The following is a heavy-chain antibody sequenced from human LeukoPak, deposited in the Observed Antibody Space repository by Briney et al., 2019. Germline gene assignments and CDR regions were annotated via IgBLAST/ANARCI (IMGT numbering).Heavy chain of an antibody. V-gene: IGHV4-34*01. Sequence: TSETLSLTCAVYGGSFSGYCWSWIRQPPGKGLEWIGEINHSGSTNYNPSLKSRVTISVDTSKNQFSLKLSSVTAADTAVYYCARGGLVGWLRPRYYFDYWGQGTLVTVSS. CDR2: INHSGST. D-gene: IGHD5-12*01. CDR3: ARGGLVGWLRPRYYFDY. J-gene: IGHJ4*02. CDR1: GGSFSGYC.